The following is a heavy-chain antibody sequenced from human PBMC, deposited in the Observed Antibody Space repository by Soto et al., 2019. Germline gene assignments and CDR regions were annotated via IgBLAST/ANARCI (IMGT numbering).Heavy chain of an antibody. Sequence: DVQLVESGGGLVQPGRSLRLSCAASGFKFSDYWMSWVRQAPGKGLEWVGNIKHDTSEAHYADSVKGRFTITRDNIRNFLFLQMNGLRSDDPASYYCARDGLLFSGPYRPSRFDYWGLGTLVTVSS. D-gene: IGHD3-16*02. J-gene: IGHJ4*02. CDR3: ARDGLLFSGPYRPSRFDY. V-gene: IGHV3-7*03. CDR1: GFKFSDYW. CDR2: IKHDTSEA.